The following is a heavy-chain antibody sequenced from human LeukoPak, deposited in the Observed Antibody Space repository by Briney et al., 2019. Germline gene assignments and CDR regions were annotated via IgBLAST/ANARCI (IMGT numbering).Heavy chain of an antibody. V-gene: IGHV3-23*01. D-gene: IGHD4-23*01. Sequence: GGSLRLSCAASGFTFSSYAMTWVRQAPGKGLEWVSGISGSGVNTYHADSVKGRFTISRDNSKNTLYLQMNSLRAEDTAVYYCAKGLKPPYGGGNSVAFDIWGQGTMVTVSS. CDR2: ISGSGVNT. J-gene: IGHJ3*02. CDR1: GFTFSSYA. CDR3: AKGLKPPYGGGNSVAFDI.